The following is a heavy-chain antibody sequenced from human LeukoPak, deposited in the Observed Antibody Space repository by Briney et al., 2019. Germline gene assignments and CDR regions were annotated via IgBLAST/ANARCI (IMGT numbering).Heavy chain of an antibody. Sequence: ASVKVSCKASGYTFTSYGISWVRQAPGQGLEWMGWISAYNGNTNYAQKLQGRVTMTTDTSTSTAYMELRSLRSDDTAVYYCARVYDFWSGYYTVDYWGQGTLVIVSS. D-gene: IGHD3-3*01. CDR1: GYTFTSYG. V-gene: IGHV1-18*01. CDR3: ARVYDFWSGYYTVDY. J-gene: IGHJ4*02. CDR2: ISAYNGNT.